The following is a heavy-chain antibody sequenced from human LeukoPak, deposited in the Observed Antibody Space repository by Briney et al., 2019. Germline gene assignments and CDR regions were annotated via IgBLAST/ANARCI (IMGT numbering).Heavy chain of an antibody. D-gene: IGHD6-19*01. J-gene: IGHJ4*02. V-gene: IGHV3-48*01. CDR1: GFTFSSYS. CDR3: ASQVAGRFDY. CDR2: ISSSSSTI. Sequence: GGSLRLSCAASGFTFSSYSMNWVRQAPGKGLEWVSYISSSSSTIYYADSVKGRFTISRDNAKNSLYLQMNSLRAEDTAVYYCASQVAGRFDYWGQGTLVTVSS.